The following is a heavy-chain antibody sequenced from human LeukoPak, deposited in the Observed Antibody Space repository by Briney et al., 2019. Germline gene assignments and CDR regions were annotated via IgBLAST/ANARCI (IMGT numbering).Heavy chain of an antibody. D-gene: IGHD4-17*01. J-gene: IGHJ2*01. Sequence: SETLSLTCTVSGGSISSYYWSWIRQPPGKGLEWIGYIYYSGSTNYNPSLKSRVTISVDTSKNQFSLKLSSVTAADTAVYYCARGGNHGDYWYFDLWGRGTLVTVSS. CDR3: ARGGNHGDYWYFDL. V-gene: IGHV4-59*01. CDR1: GGSISSYY. CDR2: IYYSGST.